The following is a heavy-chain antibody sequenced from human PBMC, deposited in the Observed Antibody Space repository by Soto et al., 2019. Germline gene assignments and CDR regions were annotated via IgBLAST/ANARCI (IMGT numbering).Heavy chain of an antibody. CDR2: ISGSGGST. D-gene: IGHD2-8*01. J-gene: IGHJ6*03. V-gene: IGHV3-23*01. CDR1: GFTFSSYA. CDR3: AKPDCTNGVCYDYYYYYYMDV. Sequence: GGSLRLSCAASGFTFSSYAMSWVRQAPGKGLEWVSAISGSGGSTYYADSVKGRFTISRDNSKNTLYLQMNSLRAEDTAVYYCAKPDCTNGVCYDYYYYYYMDVWGKGTTVTVSS.